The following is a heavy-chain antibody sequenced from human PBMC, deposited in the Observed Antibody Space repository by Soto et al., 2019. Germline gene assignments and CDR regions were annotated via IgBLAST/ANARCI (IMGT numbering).Heavy chain of an antibody. J-gene: IGHJ6*02. Sequence: PSETLSLTCAVSGGSISSSNLWSWVRQPPGKGLEWIGEIYHSGSTNYNPSLKSRVTMSVDTSKNQFSLKLSSVTAADTAVYYCAKNTEDYYYYYGMDVWGQGTTVTVYS. D-gene: IGHD5-18*01. CDR1: GGSISSSNL. CDR3: AKNTEDYYYYYGMDV. V-gene: IGHV4-4*02. CDR2: IYHSGST.